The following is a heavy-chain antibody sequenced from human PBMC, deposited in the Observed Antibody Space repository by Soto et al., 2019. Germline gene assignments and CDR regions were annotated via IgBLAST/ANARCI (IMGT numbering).Heavy chain of an antibody. D-gene: IGHD2-2*01. Sequence: QVQLVESGGGLVKPGGSLRLSCAASGFTFSDYYMSWIRQAPGKGLEWVSYISSSGSTIYYADSVKGRFTISRDNAKNSLYLQMNSLRAADTAVYYCARVGGEYCSSTCCYPDFFDYWGQGTLVTVSS. CDR2: ISSSGSTI. CDR1: GFTFSDYY. V-gene: IGHV3-11*01. CDR3: ARVGGEYCSSTCCYPDFFDY. J-gene: IGHJ4*02.